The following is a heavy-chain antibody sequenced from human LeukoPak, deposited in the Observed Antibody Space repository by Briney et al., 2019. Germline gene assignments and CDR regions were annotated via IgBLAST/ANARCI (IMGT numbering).Heavy chain of an antibody. CDR3: AKDRGYYDSSGYYSALFDY. CDR1: GFTFSSYG. CDR2: ISYDGSNK. D-gene: IGHD3-22*01. J-gene: IGHJ4*02. Sequence: GGSLRLSCAASGFTFSSYGMHWVRQAPGKGLEWVAVISYDGSNKYYADSVKGRFTISRDNSKNTLHLQMNNLRAEDTAVYYCAKDRGYYDSSGYYSALFDYWGQGTLVTVSS. V-gene: IGHV3-30*18.